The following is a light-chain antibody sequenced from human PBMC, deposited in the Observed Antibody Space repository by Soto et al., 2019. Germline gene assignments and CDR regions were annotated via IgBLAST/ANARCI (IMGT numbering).Light chain of an antibody. CDR2: GAS. J-gene: IGKJ5*01. CDR1: ESVSTN. V-gene: IGKV3-15*01. Sequence: EIEMTQSPATLSLAPGERVPLSCRASESVSTNLAWYQQQAGQAPGLLIYGASTRATGIPARFSVSGSGTEFTLSLSRLEPEDFAVDDCQLYGISPHFGQGTRREIK. CDR3: QLYGISPH.